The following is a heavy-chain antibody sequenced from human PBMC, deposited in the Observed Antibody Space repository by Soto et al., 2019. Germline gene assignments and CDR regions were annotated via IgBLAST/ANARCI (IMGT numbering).Heavy chain of an antibody. Sequence: GASVKVSCKASGYTFTGYYMHWVLQAPGQGLEWMGWINPNSGGTNYAQKFQGRVTMTRDTSIGTAYMELSRLRSENTAVYYCARDKITIFGVVKYYFDSWSQGTLVTVSS. CDR3: ARDKITIFGVVKYYFDS. CDR1: GYTFTGYY. V-gene: IGHV1-2*02. CDR2: INPNSGGT. J-gene: IGHJ4*02. D-gene: IGHD3-3*01.